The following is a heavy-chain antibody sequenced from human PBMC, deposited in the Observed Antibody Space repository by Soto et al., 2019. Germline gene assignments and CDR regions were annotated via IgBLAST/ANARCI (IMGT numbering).Heavy chain of an antibody. Sequence: SETLSLTCAVYGGSFSGFYWSWIRQSPGKGLEWIGEIDHSGTTNNNPPLESRVTILVDTSKNQFSLKLSSVTAADTALYYCARGVRSGGSCTLDYWGQGMVVTVSS. CDR1: GGSFSGFY. V-gene: IGHV4-34*01. CDR3: ARGVRSGGSCTLDY. D-gene: IGHD2-15*01. CDR2: IDHSGTT. J-gene: IGHJ4*02.